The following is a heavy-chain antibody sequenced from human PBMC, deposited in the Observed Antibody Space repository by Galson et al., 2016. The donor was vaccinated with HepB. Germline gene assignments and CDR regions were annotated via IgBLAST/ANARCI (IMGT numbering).Heavy chain of an antibody. J-gene: IGHJ4*02. V-gene: IGHV1-18*04. CDR1: GYSLNTYG. Sequence: SVKVSCKASGYSLNTYGITWVRRAPGQGLEWMGWISAYNVDTKYARKFQGRVTMTTETSTRTAHMELRSLRSDDTAVYYCARWAGDSGTFDYWGQGTLGTVAS. D-gene: IGHD1-26*01. CDR3: ARWAGDSGTFDY. CDR2: ISAYNVDT.